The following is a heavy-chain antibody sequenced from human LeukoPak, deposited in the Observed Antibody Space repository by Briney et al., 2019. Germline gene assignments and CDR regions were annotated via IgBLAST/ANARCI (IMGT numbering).Heavy chain of an antibody. D-gene: IGHD4-11*01. CDR1: GYSFTSYW. CDR3: ARGPDAYSNNEYYFDY. CDR2: IYPGDSDT. Sequence: GESLKISCKGSGYSFTSYWIGWVRQMPGKGLEWMGIIYPGDSDTRYSPSFQGQVTISADKSISTAYLQWSSLKASDTAMYYYARGPDAYSNNEYYFDYWGQGTLVTVSS. J-gene: IGHJ4*02. V-gene: IGHV5-51*01.